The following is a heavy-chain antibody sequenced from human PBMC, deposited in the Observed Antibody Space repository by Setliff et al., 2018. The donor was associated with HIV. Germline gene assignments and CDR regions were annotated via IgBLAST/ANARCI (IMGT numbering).Heavy chain of an antibody. V-gene: IGHV4-39*01. D-gene: IGHD3-22*01. Sequence: SETLSLTCKVSGDSIDSSYYYWAWIRQPPGRGLERIGTVFNSGSTYYTPSLRGRVAISVDTSKDQFSLKLISVTAADTAVYYCARHDYSDTGGYYRLWFFDYWGQGSLVTVSS. CDR3: ARHDYSDTGGYYRLWFFDY. CDR1: GDSIDSSYYY. CDR2: VFNSGST. J-gene: IGHJ4*02.